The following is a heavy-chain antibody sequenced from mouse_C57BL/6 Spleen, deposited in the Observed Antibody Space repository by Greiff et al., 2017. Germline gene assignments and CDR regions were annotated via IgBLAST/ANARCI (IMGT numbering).Heavy chain of an antibody. V-gene: IGHV1-52*01. CDR1: GYTFTSYW. CDR3: ARPLYRSGLYY. J-gene: IGHJ2*01. D-gene: IGHD6-1*01. CDR2: IEPSDSET. Sequence: QVQLKQPGAELVRPGSSVKLSCKASGYTFTSYWMHWVKQRPIQGLEWIGNIEPSDSETHYNQKFKDKATLTADKSSSTAYMQLSSLTSEDSAVYYCARPLYRSGLYYWGQGTTLTVSS.